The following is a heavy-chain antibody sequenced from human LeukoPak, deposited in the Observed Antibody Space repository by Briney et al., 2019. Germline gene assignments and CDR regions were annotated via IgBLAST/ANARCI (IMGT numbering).Heavy chain of an antibody. V-gene: IGHV3-21*01. CDR3: ARTTIDDYGDYWGAFDI. CDR1: GFTFSSYT. J-gene: IGHJ3*02. CDR2: ISSSSYI. Sequence: GGSLRLSCAASGFTFSSYTMNWVRQAPGKGLEWVSSISSSSYIYYADSVKGRFTISRDNAKNSLYLQMNSLRAEDTAVYYCARTTIDDYGDYWGAFDIWGQGTMVTVSS. D-gene: IGHD4-17*01.